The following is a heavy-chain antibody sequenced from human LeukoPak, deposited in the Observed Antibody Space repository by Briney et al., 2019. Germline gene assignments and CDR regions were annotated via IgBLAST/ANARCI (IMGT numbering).Heavy chain of an antibody. CDR2: IYTSGST. J-gene: IGHJ3*02. V-gene: IGHV4-4*07. CDR1: GGSISSYY. Sequence: SETLSLTCTVSGGSISSYYWSWIRQPAGEGLEWIGRIYTSGSTNYNPSLKSRLTMSVDTSKNQFSLKLSSVTAADTAVYYCARDGEMAERRPAFDIWGQGTMVTVSS. CDR3: ARDGEMAERRPAFDI. D-gene: IGHD5-24*01.